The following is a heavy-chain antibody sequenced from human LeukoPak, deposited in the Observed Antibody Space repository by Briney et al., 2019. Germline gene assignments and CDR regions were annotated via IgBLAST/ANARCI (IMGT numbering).Heavy chain of an antibody. J-gene: IGHJ6*03. CDR3: ARGSDSHPYYYYYMDV. V-gene: IGHV1-8*03. D-gene: IGHD2-21*01. CDR1: GYTFTSYD. CDR2: MNPNSGNT. Sequence: ASVKVSCKASGYTFTSYDINWVRQATGQGLEWMGWMNPNSGNTGYAQKFQGRVIITRNTSISTAYMELSSLRSEDTAVYYCARGSDSHPYYYYYMDVWGKGTTVTVSS.